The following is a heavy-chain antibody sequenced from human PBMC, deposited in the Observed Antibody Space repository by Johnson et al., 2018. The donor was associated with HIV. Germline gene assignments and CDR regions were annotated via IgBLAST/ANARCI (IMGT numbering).Heavy chain of an antibody. CDR2: MSYDESNT. CDR3: AGEFSRSVGAFDI. V-gene: IGHV3-30*04. CDR1: GFSFSSYA. Sequence: QVQLVESGGGVVQPGRSLRLSCAASGFSFSSYALHWVRQAPGKGPEWVAVMSYDESNTYYADSVKGRFTISRDKYKKTLYLQINSLRAEDTAVYYCAGEFSRSVGAFDIWGQGTMVPVSS. J-gene: IGHJ3*02. D-gene: IGHD6-13*01.